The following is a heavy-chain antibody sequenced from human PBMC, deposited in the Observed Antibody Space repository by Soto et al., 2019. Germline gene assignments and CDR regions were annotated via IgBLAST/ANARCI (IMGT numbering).Heavy chain of an antibody. J-gene: IGHJ6*02. CDR2: ISAYNGNT. V-gene: IGHV1-18*01. CDR1: GYTFTSYG. D-gene: IGHD6-19*01. CDR3: ARDGSGANYYYYYGMDV. Sequence: QVQLVQSGAEVKKPGASVKVSCKASGYTFTSYGISWVRQAPGQGLEWMGWISAYNGNTNYAQKLQGRVTMTTDTSTSKAYMELRSLRSDDTAVYYCARDGSGANYYYYYGMDVWGQGTTVTVSS.